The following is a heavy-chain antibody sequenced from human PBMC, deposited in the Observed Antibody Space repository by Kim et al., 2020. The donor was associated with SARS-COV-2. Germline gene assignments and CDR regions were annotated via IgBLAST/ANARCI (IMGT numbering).Heavy chain of an antibody. CDR2: IIPIFGTA. Sequence: SVKVSCKASGGTFSSYAISWVRQAPGQGLEWMGGIIPIFGTANSAQKFQGRVTITADESTSTAYMELSSLRSEDTAVYYCARLYYYGSGSYYNYWGQGTLVTVSS. CDR1: GGTFSSYA. J-gene: IGHJ4*02. V-gene: IGHV1-69*13. D-gene: IGHD3-10*01. CDR3: ARLYYYGSGSYYNY.